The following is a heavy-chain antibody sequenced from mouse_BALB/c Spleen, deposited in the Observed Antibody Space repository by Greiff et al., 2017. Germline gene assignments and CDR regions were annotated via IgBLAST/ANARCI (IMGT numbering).Heavy chain of an antibody. V-gene: IGHV2-5-1*01. CDR3: AKNGDYHYAMDY. CDR2: IWRGGST. Sequence: VMLVESGPSLVQPSQSLSITCTVSGFSLTSYGVHWVRQSPGKGLEWLGVIWRGGSTDYNAAFMSRLSITKDNSKSQVFFKMNSLQADDTAIYYCAKNGDYHYAMDYWGQGTSVTVSS. J-gene: IGHJ4*01. D-gene: IGHD2-4*01. CDR1: GFSLTSYG.